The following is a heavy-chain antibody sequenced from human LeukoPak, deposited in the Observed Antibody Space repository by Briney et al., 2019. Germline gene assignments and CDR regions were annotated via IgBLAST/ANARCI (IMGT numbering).Heavy chain of an antibody. CDR3: AKVPLRYYDPQRDAFDI. J-gene: IGHJ3*02. V-gene: IGHV3-30-3*01. D-gene: IGHD3-22*01. CDR2: ISYDGSNK. CDR1: GFTFSSYA. Sequence: GGSLRLSCSASGFTFSSYAMHWVRQAPGKGLEWVAVISYDGSNKYYADSVKGRFTISRDNSKNTLYLQMNSLRAEDTAVYYCAKVPLRYYDPQRDAFDIWGQGTMVTVSS.